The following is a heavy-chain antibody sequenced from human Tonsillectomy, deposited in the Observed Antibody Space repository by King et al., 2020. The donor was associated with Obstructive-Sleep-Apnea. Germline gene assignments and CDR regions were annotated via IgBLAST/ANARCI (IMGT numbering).Heavy chain of an antibody. Sequence: VQLVESGGGLVQPGGYLRLSCAASGFSFSSHAMSWVRQAPGKGLEWVSGISGGGANTYYADSVKGRFTISRDNSKNTLYLQMNSLRAEDTAVYYCAKDRNVVIPAAWVGRYNWFDPWGQGTLVTVSS. CDR3: AKDRNVVIPAAWVGRYNWFDP. V-gene: IGHV3-23*04. CDR2: ISGGGANT. D-gene: IGHD2-2*01. J-gene: IGHJ5*02. CDR1: GFSFSSHA.